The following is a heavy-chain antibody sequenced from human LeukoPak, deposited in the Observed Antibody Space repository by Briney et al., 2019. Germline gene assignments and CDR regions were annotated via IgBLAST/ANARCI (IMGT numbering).Heavy chain of an antibody. CDR3: ARDWYHAIDY. J-gene: IGHJ4*02. D-gene: IGHD2-2*01. CDR2: ISEDGGEK. V-gene: IGHV3-7*01. CDR1: GFTFKKHW. Sequence: GGSPRLSCAADGFTFKKHWMSWVRQAMGKGLECVAKISEDGGEKHYVDSVKGRFTISRDNNKNSLYLQMNSLRAEDTAVYYCARDWYHAIDYWGQGTLVTVSS.